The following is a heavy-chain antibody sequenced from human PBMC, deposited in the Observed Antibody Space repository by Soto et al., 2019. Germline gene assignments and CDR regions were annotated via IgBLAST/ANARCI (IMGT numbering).Heavy chain of an antibody. J-gene: IGHJ4*02. D-gene: IGHD4-17*01. CDR3: ARPCDYVGGYLDY. CDR1: GGSISSSSYY. CDR2: IYYSGST. Sequence: SETLSLTCTVSGGSISSSSYYWGWIRQPPGKGLEWIGSIYYSGSTYYNPSLKSRVTISVDTSKTQFSLKLSSVTAADTAVYYCARPCDYVGGYLDYWGQGTLVTVSS. V-gene: IGHV4-39*01.